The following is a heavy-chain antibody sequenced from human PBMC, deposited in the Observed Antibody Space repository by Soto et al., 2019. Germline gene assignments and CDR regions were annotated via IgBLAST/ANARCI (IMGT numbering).Heavy chain of an antibody. CDR2: IYYSGST. CDR1: GGYISSYY. V-gene: IGHV4-59*01. J-gene: IGHJ6*03. Sequence: SETLSLTCTVSGGYISSYYCSWIRQPPGKGLEWIGYIYYSGSTNYNPSLKSRVTISVDTSKNQFSLKLSSVTAADTAVYYCARSYSSTYYYYYYMDVWGKGTTVTVSS. CDR3: ARSYSSTYYYYYYMDV. D-gene: IGHD6-13*01.